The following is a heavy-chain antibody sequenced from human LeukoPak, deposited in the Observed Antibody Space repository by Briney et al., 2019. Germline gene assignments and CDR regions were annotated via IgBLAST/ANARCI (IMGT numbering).Heavy chain of an antibody. CDR2: IYHSGTT. Sequence: SETLSLTCSVSNDSISRSYHWGWSRQPPGKGLEWIGTIYHSGTTYYSPSLKRRGTISLQTAKNQFSLTLTSVTAADTAVYYCATMMYGSGNYYNSDYRGPRTLVTVSS. CDR3: ATMMYGSGNYYNSDY. D-gene: IGHD3-10*01. J-gene: IGHJ4*01. V-gene: IGHV4-38-2*02. CDR1: NDSISRSYH.